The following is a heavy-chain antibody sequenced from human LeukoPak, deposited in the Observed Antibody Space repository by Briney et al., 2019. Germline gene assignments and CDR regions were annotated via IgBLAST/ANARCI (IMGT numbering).Heavy chain of an antibody. CDR2: TYYSGST. D-gene: IGHD3-22*01. V-gene: IGHV4-39*01. J-gene: IGHJ3*02. Sequence: PSETLSLTCTVSGGSISNSTYYWGWIRQPPGKGLKWIGSTYYSGSTYYNPSLKSRVTISVDTSKNQFSLKLSSVTAADTAVYYCARTTYYYDSSGYYYNAFDIWGQGTMVTVSS. CDR1: GGSISNSTYY. CDR3: ARTTYYYDSSGYYYNAFDI.